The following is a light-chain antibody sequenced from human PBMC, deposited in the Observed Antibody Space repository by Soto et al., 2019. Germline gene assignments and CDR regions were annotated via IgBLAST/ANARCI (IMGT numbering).Light chain of an antibody. CDR2: GAS. CDR1: QSVSRK. CDR3: QQYDKWPRT. J-gene: IGKJ1*01. V-gene: IGKV3-15*01. Sequence: EIWMTQYPATLSVSPGERATLSCGASQSVSRKLAWYQKTRGQAPRLLMYGASTRATGVPARLSGSGSGTELTLTISNLQSEDFEVYHCQQYDKWPRTFGQGTKVDIK.